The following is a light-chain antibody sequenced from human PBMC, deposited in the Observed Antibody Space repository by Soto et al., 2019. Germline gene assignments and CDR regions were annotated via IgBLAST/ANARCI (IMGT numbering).Light chain of an antibody. Sequence: QSVLTQPPSTSGTPGQRVTISCSGSSSNIGSNTINWYQQVPGMAPKLLIYTNNRRPSGVPDRFSGSKSGTSASLAISGLQSEDEADYYCAAWDDSLNGVVFGGGTKLTVL. V-gene: IGLV1-44*01. CDR2: TNN. CDR1: SSNIGSNT. J-gene: IGLJ2*01. CDR3: AAWDDSLNGVV.